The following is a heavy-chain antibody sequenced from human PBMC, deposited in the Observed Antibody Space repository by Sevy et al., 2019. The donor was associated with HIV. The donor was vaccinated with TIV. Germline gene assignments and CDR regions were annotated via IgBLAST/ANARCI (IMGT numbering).Heavy chain of an antibody. J-gene: IGHJ4*02. CDR1: GFTFSDHY. D-gene: IGHD6-13*01. CDR3: ATHAGIAAAGRVFDY. CDR2: IRNKADSYTT. Sequence: GGSLRLSCAASGFTFSDHYMEWVRQAPGKGLEWVGRIRNKADSYTTEYAASVKGRFTISRDDSKNSLYLGMNSLKTEDTAVYYCATHAGIAAAGRVFDYWGQGTLVTVSS. V-gene: IGHV3-72*01.